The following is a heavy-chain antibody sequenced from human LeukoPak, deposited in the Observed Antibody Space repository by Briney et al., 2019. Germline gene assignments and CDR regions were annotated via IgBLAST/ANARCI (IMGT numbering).Heavy chain of an antibody. J-gene: IGHJ3*02. D-gene: IGHD3-16*01. Sequence: GASVKVSCKASGYTFTSYGISWVRQAPGQGLEWMGGIIPIFGTANYAQKFQGRVTITTDESTSTAYMELSSLRSEDTAVYYCASKGQNLGAFDIWGQGTMVTVSS. CDR1: GYTFTSYG. CDR3: ASKGQNLGAFDI. CDR2: IIPIFGTA. V-gene: IGHV1-69*05.